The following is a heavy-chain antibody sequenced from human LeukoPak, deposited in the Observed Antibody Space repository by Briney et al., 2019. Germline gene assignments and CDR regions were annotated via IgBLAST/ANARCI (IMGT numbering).Heavy chain of an antibody. CDR1: GFTFSSYA. V-gene: IGHV3-23*01. J-gene: IGHJ4*02. D-gene: IGHD3-10*01. CDR3: AKGTMVRGVIITPFDY. Sequence: PGGSLRLSCAASGFTFSSYAMSWVRQAPGKGLEWVSAISGSGGSTYYADSVKGRFTISRDNSKNTLYLQMNSLRAEDTAVYYCAKGTMVRGVIITPFDYWGQGTLVNVSS. CDR2: ISGSGGST.